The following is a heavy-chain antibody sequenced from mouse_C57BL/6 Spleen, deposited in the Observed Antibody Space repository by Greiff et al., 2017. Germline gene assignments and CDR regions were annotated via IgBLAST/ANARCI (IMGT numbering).Heavy chain of an antibody. CDR2: IYPGDGGT. D-gene: IGHD2-3*01. Sequence: VQLQQSGAELVKPGASVKISCKASGYAFSSYWMSWVRQRPGKGLKGIGQIYPGDGGTNYNGTFKGKATRTADKTSSTAYMQLSSLTSEDSAVYFCAKAGDGYYVGWFADWGQGTLVTVSA. CDR3: AKAGDGYYVGWFAD. CDR1: GYAFSSYW. J-gene: IGHJ3*01. V-gene: IGHV1-80*01.